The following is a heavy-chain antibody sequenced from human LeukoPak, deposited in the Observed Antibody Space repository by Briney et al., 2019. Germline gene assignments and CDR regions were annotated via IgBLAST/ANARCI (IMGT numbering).Heavy chain of an antibody. D-gene: IGHD1-14*01. CDR1: GFNFSSYG. CDR3: AKELFEGSTGNLAY. CDR2: ISYDGSNK. V-gene: IGHV3-30*18. J-gene: IGHJ4*02. Sequence: GRSLRLSCAASGFNFSSYGMHWVRQAPGKGLEWVGVISYDGSNKYYADSVKGRFTISRDNSKNTLYLQMNSLRAEDTAVYYCAKELFEGSTGNLAYWGQGTLVTVSS.